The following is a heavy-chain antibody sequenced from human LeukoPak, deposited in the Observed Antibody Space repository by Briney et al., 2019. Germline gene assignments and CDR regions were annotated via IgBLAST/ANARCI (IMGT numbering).Heavy chain of an antibody. CDR2: INHSGST. J-gene: IGHJ4*02. Sequence: SETLSLTCTVSGGSTSSYYWSWIRQPPGKGLEWIGEINHSGSTNYNPSLKSRVTISVDTSKNQFSLKLSSVTAEDTAVYYCAKALLVDDWLSSLYSDYWGQGTLVTVSS. D-gene: IGHD3-9*01. CDR3: AKALLVDDWLSSLYSDY. CDR1: GGSTSSYY. V-gene: IGHV4-34*01.